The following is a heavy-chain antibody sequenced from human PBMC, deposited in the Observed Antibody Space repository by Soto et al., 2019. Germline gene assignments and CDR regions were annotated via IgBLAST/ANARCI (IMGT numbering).Heavy chain of an antibody. D-gene: IGHD3-22*01. CDR2: TYYRSKWYN. V-gene: IGHV6-1*01. Sequence: SQTLSLTCAICLDSVSSNSAAWNSIRQSPSRGLEWLGRTYYRSKWYNDYAVSVKTRITINQDTSKNQFSLQLNSVTPEHTAVYYCATESDYYDSIRYYFDYWGQGTLVTVSS. CDR1: LDSVSSNSAA. J-gene: IGHJ4*02. CDR3: ATESDYYDSIRYYFDY.